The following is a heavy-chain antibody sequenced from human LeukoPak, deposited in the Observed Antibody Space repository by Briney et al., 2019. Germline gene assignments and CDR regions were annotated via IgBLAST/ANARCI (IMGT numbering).Heavy chain of an antibody. CDR1: GFTVSSNY. J-gene: IGHJ3*02. D-gene: IGHD3-16*02. CDR3: ARVAFGGVIAGAFDI. CDR2: IYSGGNT. Sequence: GGSLRLCCAASGFTVSSNYMNWVRQAPGKGLELVSVIYSGGNTYYADSVKGRFTFSRDNSKNTLYLQMNSLRVEDTAVYYCARVAFGGVIAGAFDIWGQGTMVTVSS. V-gene: IGHV3-66*02.